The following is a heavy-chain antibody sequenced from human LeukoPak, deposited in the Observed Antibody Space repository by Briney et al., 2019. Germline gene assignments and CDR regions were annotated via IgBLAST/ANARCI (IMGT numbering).Heavy chain of an antibody. CDR1: GGSFSGYY. CDR2: INHSGST. Sequence: SETLSLTCAVYGGSFSGYYWSWIRQPPGKGLEWIGEINHSGSTNYNPSLKSRVTISVDTPKNQFSLKLSSVTAADTAVYYCARSRGAKVYDYWGQGTLVTVSS. CDR3: ARSRGAKVYDY. J-gene: IGHJ4*02. D-gene: IGHD1-26*01. V-gene: IGHV4-34*01.